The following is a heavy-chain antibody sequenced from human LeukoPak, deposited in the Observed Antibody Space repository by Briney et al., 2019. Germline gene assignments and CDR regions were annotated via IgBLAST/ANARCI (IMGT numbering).Heavy chain of an antibody. CDR1: GFTISSYG. CDR3: AELGITMIGGV. CDR2: ISYDGTNK. D-gene: IGHD3-10*02. J-gene: IGHJ6*04. Sequence: GGSLRLSCAASGFTISSYGMHWVRQAPGKGLEWVAVISYDGTNKYYGDFVKGRFTISRDNAKNSLYLQMNSLRAEDTAVYYCAELGITMIGGVWGKGTTVTISS. V-gene: IGHV3-30*18.